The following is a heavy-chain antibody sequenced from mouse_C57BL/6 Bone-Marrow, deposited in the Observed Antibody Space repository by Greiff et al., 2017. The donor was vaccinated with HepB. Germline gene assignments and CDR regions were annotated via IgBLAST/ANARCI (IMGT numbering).Heavy chain of an antibody. J-gene: IGHJ1*03. CDR2: IDPSDSYT. CDR3: ARSRLRQRYFDV. V-gene: IGHV1-59*01. CDR1: GYTFTSYW. D-gene: IGHD2-2*01. Sequence: QVQLQQPGAELVRPGTSVKLSCKASGYTFTSYWMHWVKQRPGQGLEWIGVIDPSDSYTNYNQKFKGKATLTVDTSSSTAYMQLSSLTSEDSAVYYCARSRLRQRYFDVWGTGTTVTVSS.